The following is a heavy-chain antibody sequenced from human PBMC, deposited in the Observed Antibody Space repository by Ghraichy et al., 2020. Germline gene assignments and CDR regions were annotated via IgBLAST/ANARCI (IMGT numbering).Heavy chain of an antibody. V-gene: IGHV4-59*12. Sequence: SETLSLTCTVSGVPISSYFWSWIRQPPGKRLEWIGYVYDSGSTTYNPSYNPSLKSRVTISADTSKNQLSLKLTSVTTADTAVYYGGSVVLDTVITNYFFDYWGQGILVSVSS. J-gene: IGHJ4*02. CDR3: GSVVLDTVITNYFFDY. CDR2: VYDSGST. D-gene: IGHD5-18*01. CDR1: GVPISSYF.